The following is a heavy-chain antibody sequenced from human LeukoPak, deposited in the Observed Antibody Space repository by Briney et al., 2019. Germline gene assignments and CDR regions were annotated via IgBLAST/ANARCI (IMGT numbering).Heavy chain of an antibody. V-gene: IGHV4-34*01. CDR3: ARRSPTTDHCSSTSCTEY. D-gene: IGHD2-2*01. J-gene: IGHJ4*02. CDR1: GGSFSGYY. CDR2: INHSGST. Sequence: SETLSLTCAVYGGSFSGYYWSWIRQPPGKGLEWIGEINHSGSTNYNPSLKSRVTISVDTSKNQFSLKLSSVTAADTAVYYCARRSPTTDHCSSTSCTEYWGQGTLVTVSS.